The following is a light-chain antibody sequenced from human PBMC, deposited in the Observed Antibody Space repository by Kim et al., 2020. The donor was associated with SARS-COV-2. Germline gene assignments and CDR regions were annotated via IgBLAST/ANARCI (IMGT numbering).Light chain of an antibody. CDR2: DAS. V-gene: IGKV3-11*01. Sequence: EVVLTQSPATLSLSPGERATLSCRASQNIDNFLAWYQQTPGQAPRLLIYDASSRVTGIPPRFSGSGSGTDFTLTISSLEPEDFAIYYCQQRKDWPPLTFGGGTKVDIK. CDR3: QQRKDWPPLT. CDR1: QNIDNF. J-gene: IGKJ4*01.